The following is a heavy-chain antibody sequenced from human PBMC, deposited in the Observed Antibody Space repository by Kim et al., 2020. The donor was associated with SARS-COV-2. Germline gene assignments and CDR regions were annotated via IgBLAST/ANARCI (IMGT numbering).Heavy chain of an antibody. V-gene: IGHV1-2*04. J-gene: IGHJ5*02. CDR3: AKGSGSYPGRAWFDP. D-gene: IGHD3-10*01. CDR2: INPNSGGT. Sequence: ASVKVSCKASGYTFTGYYMHWVRQAPGQGLEWMGWINPNSGGTNYAQKFQGWVTMTRDTSISTAYMELSRLRSDDTAVYYCAKGSGSYPGRAWFDPWGQGTLVTVSS. CDR1: GYTFTGYY.